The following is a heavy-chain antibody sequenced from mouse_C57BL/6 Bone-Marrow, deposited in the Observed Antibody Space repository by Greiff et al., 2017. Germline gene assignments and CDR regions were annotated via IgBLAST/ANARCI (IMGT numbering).Heavy chain of an antibody. CDR1: GYTFTSYW. Sequence: VQLQQSGAELAKPGASVKLSCKASGYTFTSYWMHWVKQRPGQGLEWIGYINPSSGYTKYNQKFKDKATLTADKSSSTSYMQLSSLTYEDYAIYYCARWLLRNSYCGQGTTLTVSS. J-gene: IGHJ2*01. V-gene: IGHV1-7*01. CDR3: ARWLLRNSY. CDR2: INPSSGYT. D-gene: IGHD2-3*01.